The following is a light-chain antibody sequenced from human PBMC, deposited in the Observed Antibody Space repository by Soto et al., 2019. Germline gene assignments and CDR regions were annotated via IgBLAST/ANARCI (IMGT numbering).Light chain of an antibody. CDR2: WAY. Sequence: DIVMTQSPDSLVVSLGERATINCKSSQSLLFTSNNENYLAWYQQKPGQPPKLLLYWAYNRASGVPDRVSGSGSGTDFTLTISSLQAEDVAVYYCQQYYAFPWTFGQGTKVEIK. CDR3: QQYYAFPWT. CDR1: QSLLFTSNNENY. V-gene: IGKV4-1*01. J-gene: IGKJ1*01.